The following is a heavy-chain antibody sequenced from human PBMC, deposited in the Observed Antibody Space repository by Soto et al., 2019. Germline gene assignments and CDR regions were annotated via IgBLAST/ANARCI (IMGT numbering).Heavy chain of an antibody. V-gene: IGHV3-23*01. CDR3: AIGDGWFDP. J-gene: IGHJ5*02. CDR2: ISGGGDST. CDR1: GFTFSSSA. Sequence: GGSLRLSCAASGFTFSSSAMSWVRQAPGKGLEWVSAISGGGDSTYYGDSVKGRFTVSTDDSKNTLYLQMNSLRADDTAVYFCAIGDGWFDPWGQGTLVTVSS.